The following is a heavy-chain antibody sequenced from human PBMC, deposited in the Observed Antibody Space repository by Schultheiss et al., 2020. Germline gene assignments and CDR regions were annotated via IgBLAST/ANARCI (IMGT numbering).Heavy chain of an antibody. V-gene: IGHV3-48*03. D-gene: IGHD6-13*01. J-gene: IGHJ6*02. CDR3: ARDRGAVGLYHGMDV. CDR2: ISSSGSTI. CDR1: GFTFSNFE. Sequence: GESLKISCAASGFTFSNFEMNWVRQAPGKGLEWVSYISSSGSTIYYADSVKGRFTISRDNAKNTLYLQMNSLRAEDTAIYYCARDRGAVGLYHGMDVWGQGTTVTVSS.